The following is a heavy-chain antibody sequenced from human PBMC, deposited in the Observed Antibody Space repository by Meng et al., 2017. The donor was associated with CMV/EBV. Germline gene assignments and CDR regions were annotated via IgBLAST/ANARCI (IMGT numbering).Heavy chain of an antibody. CDR2: INPNSGAT. CDR3: ATEAIAAAGTGFDY. V-gene: IGHV1-2*02. J-gene: IGHJ4*02. Sequence: ASVKVSCKASGYTFTGYYIHWVRQAPGQGLEWMGWINPNSGATNYAQKFQGRVTMTRDTSISTAYMELSRLGSDDTAVYYCATEAIAAAGTGFDYWGQGTLVTVSS. CDR1: GYTFTGYY. D-gene: IGHD6-13*01.